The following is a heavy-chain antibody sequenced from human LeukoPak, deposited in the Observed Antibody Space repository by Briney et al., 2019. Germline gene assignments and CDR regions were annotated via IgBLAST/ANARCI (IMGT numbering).Heavy chain of an antibody. CDR1: GFTFSSYW. Sequence: GGSLRLSCAASGFTFSSYWMSWVRQAPGKGLEWVSAISGSGGSTYYADSVKGRFTISRDNSKNTLYLQMNSLRAEDTAVYYCAARWTAAIVRHFDYWGQGTLVTVSS. CDR2: ISGSGGST. D-gene: IGHD3-16*02. CDR3: AARWTAAIVRHFDY. J-gene: IGHJ4*02. V-gene: IGHV3-23*01.